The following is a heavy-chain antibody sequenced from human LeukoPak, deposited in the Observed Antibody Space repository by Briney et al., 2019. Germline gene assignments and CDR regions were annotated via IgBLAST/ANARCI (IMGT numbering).Heavy chain of an antibody. CDR3: ARGVGSGRFNYYGMDV. J-gene: IGHJ6*02. CDR2: IYYSGST. Sequence: SETLSLTCTVSGGSLSSYYWSWIRQPPGKGLEWIGHIYYSGSTNYNPSLKSRVSISPDTSKNQFSLKLNSVTAADTAVYYCARGVGSGRFNYYGMDVWGQGTTVTVSS. D-gene: IGHD3-10*01. V-gene: IGHV4-59*01. CDR1: GGSLSSYY.